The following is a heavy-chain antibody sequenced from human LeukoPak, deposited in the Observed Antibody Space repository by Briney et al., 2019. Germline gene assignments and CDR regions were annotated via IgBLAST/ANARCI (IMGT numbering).Heavy chain of an antibody. CDR2: ITRSGSAI. D-gene: IGHD3-22*01. J-gene: IGHJ6*02. V-gene: IGHV3-11*01. Sequence: GGSLRLSCAASGFTFSDHYMSWIRQAPGKGLEWVSYITRSGSAIYYADSVKGRFTVSRDNAKNSLYLQMNSLRAEDTAVYYCARRYYYDSNGFHSGMDVWGQGTTVTVSS. CDR1: GFTFSDHY. CDR3: ARRYYYDSNGFHSGMDV.